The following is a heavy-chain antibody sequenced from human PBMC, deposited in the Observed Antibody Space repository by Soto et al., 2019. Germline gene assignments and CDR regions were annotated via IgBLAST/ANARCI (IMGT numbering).Heavy chain of an antibody. CDR3: ARSGNLPRRQLGYGMDV. J-gene: IGHJ6*02. Sequence: SETLSLTCTVSGGSISSGGYYWSWIRQHPGKGLEWIGYIYYSGSTYYNPSLKSRVTISVDTSKNQFSLKLSSVTAADTAVYYCARSGNLPRRQLGYGMDVWGQGTTVTVSS. CDR2: IYYSGST. V-gene: IGHV4-39*01. D-gene: IGHD1-7*01. CDR1: GGSISSGGYY.